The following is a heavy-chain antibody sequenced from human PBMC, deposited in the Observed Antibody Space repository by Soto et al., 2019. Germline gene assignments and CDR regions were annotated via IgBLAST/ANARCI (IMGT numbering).Heavy chain of an antibody. V-gene: IGHV3-11*01. Sequence: QVQLVESGGGLVKPGGSLRLSCAASAFAFSDFYMSWIRQAPGKGLELVSYISSSGTTINYADSVKGRFTISRDNAKNSLYLQMNSLRAEDTAVYYCARIMSGYNYYMDVWGKGTTVTVSS. J-gene: IGHJ6*03. CDR2: ISSSGTTI. CDR3: ARIMSGYNYYMDV. D-gene: IGHD3-3*01. CDR1: AFAFSDFY.